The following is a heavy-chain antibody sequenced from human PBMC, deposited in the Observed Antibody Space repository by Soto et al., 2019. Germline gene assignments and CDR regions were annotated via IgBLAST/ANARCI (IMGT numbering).Heavy chain of an antibody. CDR2: IYYTGST. V-gene: IGHV4-30-4*01. D-gene: IGHD3-10*01. CDR1: GGSISSGDYY. Sequence: KPSETLSLTCTVSGGSISSGDYYWSWIRQPPGKGLEWIGYIYYTGSTYYNPSLKSRLTISVDTSKNQFSLRLSSVTAADTAVYYCARTGYYDSGRFFDYWGQGTLVTVSS. CDR3: ARTGYYDSGRFFDY. J-gene: IGHJ4*02.